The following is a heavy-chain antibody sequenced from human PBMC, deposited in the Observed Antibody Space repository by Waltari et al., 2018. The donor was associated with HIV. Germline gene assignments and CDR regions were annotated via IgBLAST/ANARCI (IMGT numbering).Heavy chain of an antibody. D-gene: IGHD2-15*01. CDR2: INHSGST. CDR1: GGSFSGYQ. J-gene: IGHJ4*02. CDR3: ATLPYGGRWY. Sequence: QVQLQQWGAGLLKPSETLSLTCAVYGGSFSGYQWSWIRQTPGKGLEWIGEINHSGSTNSNPSLKSRVTISVDTSKNQFSLKLSSVTAADTAVYYCATLPYGGRWYWGQGTLVTVSS. V-gene: IGHV4-34*01.